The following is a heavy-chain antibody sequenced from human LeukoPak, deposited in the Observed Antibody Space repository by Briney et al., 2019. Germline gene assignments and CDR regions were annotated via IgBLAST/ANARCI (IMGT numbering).Heavy chain of an antibody. J-gene: IGHJ6*02. D-gene: IGHD3-10*01. CDR3: AKDRGYYYGSAYYGMDV. CDR2: ISYDGSNK. Sequence: AGGSLRLSCAASGFTFSSYGIHWVRQAPGKGLEWVSVISYDGSNKYYADSVKGRFTISRDNSKNTLYLQMNSLRAEDTAVYYCAKDRGYYYGSAYYGMDVWGQGTTVTVSS. V-gene: IGHV3-30*18. CDR1: GFTFSSYG.